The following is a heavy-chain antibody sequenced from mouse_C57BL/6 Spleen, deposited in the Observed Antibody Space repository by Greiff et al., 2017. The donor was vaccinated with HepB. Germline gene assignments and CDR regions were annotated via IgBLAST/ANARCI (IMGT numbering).Heavy chain of an antibody. D-gene: IGHD4-1*01. CDR2: INPSTGGT. V-gene: IGHV1-42*01. CDR3: ARGDWDNY. J-gene: IGHJ2*01. CDR1: GYSFTGYY. Sequence: EVQLQQSGPELVKPGASVKISCKASGYSFTGYYMNWVKQSPEKSLEWIGEINPSTGGTTYNQKFKAKATLTVDKSSSTAYMQLKSLTSEDSAVYDCARGDWDNYWGQGTTLTVSS.